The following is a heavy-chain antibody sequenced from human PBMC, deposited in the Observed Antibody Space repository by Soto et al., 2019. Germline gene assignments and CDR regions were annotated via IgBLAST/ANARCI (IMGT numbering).Heavy chain of an antibody. D-gene: IGHD6-13*01. CDR3: ASTIAAAGMGFDY. CDR2: IYHSGST. J-gene: IGHJ4*02. V-gene: IGHV4-30-2*01. Sequence: LRLSCAASGFTFSSYSMVWVRQAPGKGLEWIGYIYHSGSTYYNPSLKSRVTISVDRSKNQFSLKLSSVTAADTAVYYCASTIAAAGMGFDYWGQGTLVTVSS. CDR1: GFTFSSYS.